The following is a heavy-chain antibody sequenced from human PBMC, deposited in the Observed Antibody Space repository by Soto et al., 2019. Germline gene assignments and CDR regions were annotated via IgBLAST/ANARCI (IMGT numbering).Heavy chain of an antibody. Sequence: EVQLLESGGGLVQPGGSLRLSCATSGFNFASCALGWVRQGPKKGLEWVSTISGGSWVTKYADSVKGRFTISRDNSKDTLYLQKNSLSAEDTAIYYCAKAPFDIGAVPPPIDYLGQGTLVTVSS. V-gene: IGHV3-23*01. J-gene: IGHJ4*02. D-gene: IGHD2-15*01. CDR1: GFNFASCA. CDR2: ISGGSWVT. CDR3: AKAPFDIGAVPPPIDY.